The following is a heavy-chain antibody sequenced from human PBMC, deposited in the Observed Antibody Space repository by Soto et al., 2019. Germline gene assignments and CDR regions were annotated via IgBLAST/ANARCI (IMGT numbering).Heavy chain of an antibody. CDR3: AKSSLDASDWYHRGGDFDN. D-gene: IGHD3-9*01. J-gene: IGHJ4*02. V-gene: IGHV3-23*01. CDR1: GFTFSSYA. CDR2: ISGDGRGT. Sequence: EVQLLESGGGLVQPGGSLRLSCAASGFTFSSYAMTWVRQAPGKGLEYVSGISGDGRGTYYADSVKGRFTIFRDNSKNTLYLQLNTLRAEDTAAYHCAKSSLDASDWYHRGGDFDNWGQGTLVTVSS.